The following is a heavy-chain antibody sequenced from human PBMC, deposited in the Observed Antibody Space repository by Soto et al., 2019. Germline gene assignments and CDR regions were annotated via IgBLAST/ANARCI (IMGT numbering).Heavy chain of an antibody. Sequence: EVQLVESGGGLVQPGGSLRLSCAASGFTFSSSSMNWVRQAPGKGPEWVSYISSSSSTINYADSVRGRFTISRDNAKNSLYLQMNSLRDEDTAVYYCARVHSSGWFKVDYCGQGTLVTVSS. J-gene: IGHJ4*02. V-gene: IGHV3-48*02. CDR1: GFTFSSSS. CDR2: ISSSSSTI. CDR3: ARVHSSGWFKVDY. D-gene: IGHD6-19*01.